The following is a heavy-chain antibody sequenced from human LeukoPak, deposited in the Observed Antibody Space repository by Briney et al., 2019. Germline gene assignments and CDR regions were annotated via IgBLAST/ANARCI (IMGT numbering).Heavy chain of an antibody. CDR2: INGDGSNT. Sequence: PEGSLRLSCAASGFTFSSHWMHWVRQAPGKGLVWVSRINGDGSNTTYADSVKGRFTISRDNAKNTLYLQMNSLRVEDTAVYYCAKGWNTVDYWGQGTLVTVYS. CDR1: GFTFSSHW. J-gene: IGHJ4*02. CDR3: AKGWNTVDY. V-gene: IGHV3-74*03. D-gene: IGHD4-17*01.